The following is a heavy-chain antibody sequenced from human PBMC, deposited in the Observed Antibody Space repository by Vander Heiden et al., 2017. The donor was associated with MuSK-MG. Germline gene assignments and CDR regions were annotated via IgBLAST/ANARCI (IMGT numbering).Heavy chain of an antibody. V-gene: IGHV3-23*01. CDR2: IGGSGGST. D-gene: IGHD6-19*01. Sequence: EVQLLESGGGLVQPGGSLRLSCAASGFTFRRSSMSWVRQAPGKGLEWVSAIGGSGGSTYYADSVKGRFTISRDNSKNTLYLQMNSLRAEDTAVYYCAKAPPSAQWPFCDYWGQGTLVTVSS. CDR1: GFTFRRSS. J-gene: IGHJ4*02. CDR3: AKAPPSAQWPFCDY.